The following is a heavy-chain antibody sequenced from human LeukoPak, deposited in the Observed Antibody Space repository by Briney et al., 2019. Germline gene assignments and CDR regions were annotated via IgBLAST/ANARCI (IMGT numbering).Heavy chain of an antibody. D-gene: IGHD3-22*01. CDR2: IYYSGST. Sequence: SETLSLTCTVSGGSISSTSYYWGWIRQPPGKGLEWIGTIYYSGSTYYNPSLKSRVTISVDTAKNQFSLKLSSVTAADTAVYYCAGYYGSSGYYYWGQGILGTVSS. CDR1: GGSISSTSYY. V-gene: IGHV4-39*01. J-gene: IGHJ4*02. CDR3: AGYYGSSGYYY.